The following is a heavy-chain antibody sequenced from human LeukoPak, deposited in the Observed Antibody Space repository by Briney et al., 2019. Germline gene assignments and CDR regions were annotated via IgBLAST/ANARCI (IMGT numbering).Heavy chain of an antibody. V-gene: IGHV3-23*01. CDR3: AKDAGRLGYYYYYYYMGV. D-gene: IGHD5-12*01. CDR2: ISTGGGTA. J-gene: IGHJ6*03. Sequence: PGGSLRLSCVASGFTFSNYALNWVRQAPGKGLEWVSSISTGGGTAYYADSVKGRSTISRDNSKTTLYLQMSSLRAADTAVYYCAKDAGRLGYYYYYYYMGVWGKGTTVTVSS. CDR1: GFTFSNYA.